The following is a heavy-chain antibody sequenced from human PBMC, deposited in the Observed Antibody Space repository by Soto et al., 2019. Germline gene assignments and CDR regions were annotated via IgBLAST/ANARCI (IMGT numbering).Heavy chain of an antibody. Sequence: ASVKVSCKASGYTFTSYGISWVRQAPGQGLEWMGWISAYNDNTNYAQKLQGRVTMTTDTSTSTAYMELRSLRSDDTAVYYCARVDHGDYYYGMDVWGQGTTVTVSS. D-gene: IGHD4-17*01. CDR1: GYTFTSYG. V-gene: IGHV1-18*01. J-gene: IGHJ6*02. CDR3: ARVDHGDYYYGMDV. CDR2: ISAYNDNT.